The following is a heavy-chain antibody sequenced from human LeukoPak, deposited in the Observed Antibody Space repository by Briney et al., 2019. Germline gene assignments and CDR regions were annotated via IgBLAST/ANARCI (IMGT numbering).Heavy chain of an antibody. D-gene: IGHD6-13*01. CDR2: MNPNSGNT. CDR3: ARGPYYSSSWLYYYGMDV. J-gene: IGHJ6*02. V-gene: IGHV1-8*01. CDR1: GYTFTSYD. Sequence: RASVKVSCKASGYTFTSYDINWVRQATGQGLEWMGWMNPNSGNTGYAQKFQGRVTMTRNTSISTAYMELSSLRSEDTAVYYCARGPYYSSSWLYYYGMDVWGQGTTVTVSS.